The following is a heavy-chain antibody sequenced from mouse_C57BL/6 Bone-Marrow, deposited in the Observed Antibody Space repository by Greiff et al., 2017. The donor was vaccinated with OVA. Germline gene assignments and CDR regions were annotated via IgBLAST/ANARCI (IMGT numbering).Heavy chain of an antibody. CDR2: IHPNSGST. D-gene: IGHD1-1*01. CDR1: GYTFTSYW. Sequence: VQLQQPGAELVKPGASVKLSCKASGYTFTSYWMHWVKQRPGQGLEWIGMIHPNSGSTNYNEKFKSKATLTVDKSSSTAYMQLSSLTSEDSAVYYCARGAHYYGSSYDFDYWGQGTTLTVSS. CDR3: ARGAHYYGSSYDFDY. J-gene: IGHJ2*01. V-gene: IGHV1-64*01.